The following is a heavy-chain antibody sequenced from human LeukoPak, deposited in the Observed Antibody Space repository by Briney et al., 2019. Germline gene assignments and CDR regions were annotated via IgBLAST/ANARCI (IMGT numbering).Heavy chain of an antibody. CDR1: GYRFTTYW. V-gene: IGHV5-51*01. CDR2: IYPGDSDT. D-gene: IGHD5-12*01. Sequence: KPGESLKISCKASGYRFTTYWIGLVRQMPGKGLEWMGIIYPGDSDTRYSPSFEGQVTISADKSVTTAYLQWSSLKASDTAMYYCARQITDQSSGYDSIDYWGQGTLVTVSS. J-gene: IGHJ4*02. CDR3: ARQITDQSSGYDSIDY.